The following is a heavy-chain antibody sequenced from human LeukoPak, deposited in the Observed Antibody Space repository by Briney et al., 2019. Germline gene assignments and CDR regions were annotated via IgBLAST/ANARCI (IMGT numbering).Heavy chain of an antibody. Sequence: PSETLSLTCAVSGGSFSNYFWTCIRQPPGKGLEWIAEINDSGSTNSNSSLRSRVAISVDTSKNQFSLRLTSVTAADTAVYYCARGQYCSTTTCYSARRYFDFWGQGTLVTVSS. D-gene: IGHD2-2*01. J-gene: IGHJ4*02. CDR3: ARGQYCSTTTCYSARRYFDF. CDR1: GGSFSNYF. CDR2: INDSGST. V-gene: IGHV4-34*01.